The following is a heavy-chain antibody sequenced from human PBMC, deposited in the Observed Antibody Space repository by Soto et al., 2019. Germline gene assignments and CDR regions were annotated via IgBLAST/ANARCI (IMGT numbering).Heavy chain of an antibody. CDR2: IWYGGSNK. J-gene: IGHJ6*01. CDR1: GFTFSSYG. CDR3: ARLRFLEWLLSSYYYGMDV. Sequence: GGSLRLSCAASGFTFSSYGMHWVRQAPGKGLEWVAVIWYGGSNKYYADSVKGRFTISRDNSKNTLYLQMNSLRAEDTAVYYCARLRFLEWLLSSYYYGMDVWGQGTTVTVSS. D-gene: IGHD3-3*01. V-gene: IGHV3-33*01.